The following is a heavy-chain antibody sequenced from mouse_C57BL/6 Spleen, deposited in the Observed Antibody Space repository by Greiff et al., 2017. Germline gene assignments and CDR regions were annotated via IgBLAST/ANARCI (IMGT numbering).Heavy chain of an antibody. V-gene: IGHV2-2*01. CDR1: GFSLTSYG. Sequence: VKLMESGPGLVQPSQSLSITCTVSGFSLTSYGVHWVRQSPGKGLEWLGVIWSGGSTDYNAAFISRLSISKDNSKSQVFFKMNSLQADDTAIYYCASFYYSNYVFYAMDYWGQGTSVTVSS. J-gene: IGHJ4*01. D-gene: IGHD2-5*01. CDR3: ASFYYSNYVFYAMDY. CDR2: IWSGGST.